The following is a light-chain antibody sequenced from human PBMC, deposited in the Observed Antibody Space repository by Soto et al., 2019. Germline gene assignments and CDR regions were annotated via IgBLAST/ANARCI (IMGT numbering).Light chain of an antibody. CDR2: DVT. Sequence: QSALTQPASVSGSPGQSITISCTGTSSDIGGYKYVSWYQQHPGKAPKVIIYDVTYRPSGVSDRFSGSKSGNTASLTISGLQAEDEADYYCSSYTSTTTLYIFGTETKVTVL. CDR1: SSDIGGYKY. CDR3: SSYTSTTTLYI. V-gene: IGLV2-14*03. J-gene: IGLJ1*01.